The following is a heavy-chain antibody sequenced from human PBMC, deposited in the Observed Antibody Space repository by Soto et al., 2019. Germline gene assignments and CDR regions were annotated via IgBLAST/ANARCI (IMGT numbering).Heavy chain of an antibody. CDR1: GYTFISYY. V-gene: IGHV1-46*01. CDR2: INPRGGGT. CDR3: ARGSPSSSRLGWLDP. D-gene: IGHD2-2*01. Sequence: ASVKVSCKASGYTFISYYMHWVRQAPGQGLEWMGIINPRGGGTTYAQNFQGRVTMTRDTSTDTVYLELSSLRSEDTAAYYCARGSPSSSRLGWLDPWGQGTLVTVSS. J-gene: IGHJ5*02.